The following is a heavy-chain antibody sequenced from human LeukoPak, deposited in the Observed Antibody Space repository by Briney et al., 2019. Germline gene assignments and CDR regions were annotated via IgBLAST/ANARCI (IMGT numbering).Heavy chain of an antibody. J-gene: IGHJ6*03. CDR2: IYSGGST. V-gene: IGHV3-53*01. Sequence: GGSLRLSCAASGFTVSSNYMSWVRQAPGKGLEWVSVIYSGGSTYYADSVKGRFTISRDNSKNTLYLQMNSLRAEDTAVYYCTTDSLGWAENYYYYYMDVWGKGTTVTVSS. D-gene: IGHD6-19*01. CDR1: GFTVSSNY. CDR3: TTDSLGWAENYYYYYMDV.